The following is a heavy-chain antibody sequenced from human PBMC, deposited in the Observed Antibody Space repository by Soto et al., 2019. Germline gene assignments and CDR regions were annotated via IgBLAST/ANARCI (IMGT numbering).Heavy chain of an antibody. CDR2: IYYSGST. J-gene: IGHJ2*01. Sequence: QVQLQESGPGLVKPSQTLSLTCTVSGGSISSGGYYWSWIRQHPGKGLEWIGYIYYSGSTYYNPSLNRRVNISVDTSKNQFPLKLSSVTAADTAVYYCARDDSSGWLIDLWGRGTLVTVSS. D-gene: IGHD6-19*01. CDR1: GGSISSGGYY. V-gene: IGHV4-31*03. CDR3: ARDDSSGWLIDL.